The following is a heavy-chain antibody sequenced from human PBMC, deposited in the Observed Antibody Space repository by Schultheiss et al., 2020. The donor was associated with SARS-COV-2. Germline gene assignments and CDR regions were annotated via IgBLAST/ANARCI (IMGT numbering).Heavy chain of an antibody. CDR3: ARVETVATFFDY. V-gene: IGHV3-23*01. CDR2: ISGRGTDT. J-gene: IGHJ4*02. D-gene: IGHD4-23*01. Sequence: GGSLRLSCAASGFTFSSYALSWVRHAPGRGLEWVSGISGRGTDTDYTDSVKGRFTISRDNSKNTLSLQMNSLRAEDTAVYYCARVETVATFFDYWGQGTPVTVSS. CDR1: GFTFSSYA.